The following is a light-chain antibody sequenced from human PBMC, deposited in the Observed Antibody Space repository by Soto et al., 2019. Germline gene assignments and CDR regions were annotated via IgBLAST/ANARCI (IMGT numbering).Light chain of an antibody. CDR3: SSSSSITTYV. CDR1: SSDVGIYNR. V-gene: IGLV2-18*02. J-gene: IGLJ1*01. Sequence: SVLPQPPSVSGAPGQSVTLSYTGTSSDVGIYNRVSWYQQPPGTAPKLIIYGVNNRPSGVPDRFSGSKSGNTASLTISGLQAEDEDDYYCSSSSSITTYVFGTGTKVTVL. CDR2: GVN.